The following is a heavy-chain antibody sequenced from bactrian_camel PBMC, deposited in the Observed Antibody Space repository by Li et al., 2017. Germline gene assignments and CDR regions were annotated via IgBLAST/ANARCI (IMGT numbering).Heavy chain of an antibody. D-gene: IGHD2*01. CDR3: AAGARRSRYDKNNGIVPGYRDFGY. CDR1: RYTFSAYC. CDR2: IWVSVGST. Sequence: VQLVESGGGSVQAGGSLTLSCDASRYTFSAYCMAWFRQVPGKEREAVAGIWVSVGSTYYSDSVKGRFTVFRDNAKNTVYLQMDSLKTEDTAMYYCAAGARRSRYDKNNGIVPGYRDFGYWGQGTQVTVS. V-gene: IGHV3-3*01. J-gene: IGHJ4*01.